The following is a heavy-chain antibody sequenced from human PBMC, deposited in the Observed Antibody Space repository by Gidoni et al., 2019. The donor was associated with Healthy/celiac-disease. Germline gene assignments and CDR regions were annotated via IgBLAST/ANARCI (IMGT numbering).Heavy chain of an antibody. D-gene: IGHD3-22*01. J-gene: IGHJ4*02. V-gene: IGHV4-31*03. Sequence: QVQLQESGPGLVKPSQTLSLTCTVSGGSIRSGGYYWSWIRQHPGKGLEWIGYIYYSGSTYYNPSLKSRVTISVDTSKNQFSLKLSSVTAADTAVYYCARDQGYYDSSGYYSPFFDYWGQGTLVTVSS. CDR1: GGSIRSGGYY. CDR2: IYYSGST. CDR3: ARDQGYYDSSGYYSPFFDY.